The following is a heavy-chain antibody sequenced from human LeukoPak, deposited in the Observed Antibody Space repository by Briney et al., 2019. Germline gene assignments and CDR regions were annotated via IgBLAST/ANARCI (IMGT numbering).Heavy chain of an antibody. CDR3: SPGFAFDV. CDR2: ISTDGGRT. CDR1: GFTFTDYW. Sequence: GVLRLSCAASGFTFTDYWMHWVRQRPGEGLVWVSHISTDGGRTNYADSVKGRFTTSRDNTKNTVYVQMSSLRAEDTAVYYCSPGFAFDVWGQGTMVTVSS. J-gene: IGHJ3*01. V-gene: IGHV3-74*01. D-gene: IGHD2-15*01.